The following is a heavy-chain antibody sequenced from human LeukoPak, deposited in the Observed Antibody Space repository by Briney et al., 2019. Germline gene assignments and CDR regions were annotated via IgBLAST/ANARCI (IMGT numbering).Heavy chain of an antibody. J-gene: IGHJ5*02. CDR3: ARHIVVAATTNWFDP. CDR2: IYYSGST. CDR1: GGSISSSSYY. Sequence: SETLSLTCTVSGGSISSSSYYWGWIRQPPGKGLEWIGSIYYSGSTYYNPSLKSRVTISVDTSKNQFSLKLSSVTAADTAVYYRARHIVVAATTNWFDPWGQGTLVTVSS. D-gene: IGHD2-15*01. V-gene: IGHV4-39*01.